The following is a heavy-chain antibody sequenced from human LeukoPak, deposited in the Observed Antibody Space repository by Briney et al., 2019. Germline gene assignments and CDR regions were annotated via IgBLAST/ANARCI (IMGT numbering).Heavy chain of an antibody. CDR3: ASTVAGNWFDP. J-gene: IGHJ5*02. V-gene: IGHV3-48*04. CDR2: ISSSSSTI. CDR1: GFTFSSYG. D-gene: IGHD6-19*01. Sequence: TGGSLRLSCAASGFTFSSYGMSWVRQAPGKGLEWVSYISSSSSTIYYADSVKGRFTISRDNAKNSLYLQMNSLRAEDTAVYYCASTVAGNWFDPWGQGTLVTVSS.